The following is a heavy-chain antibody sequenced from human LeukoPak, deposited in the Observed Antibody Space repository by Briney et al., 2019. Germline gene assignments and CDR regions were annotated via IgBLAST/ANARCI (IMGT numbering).Heavy chain of an antibody. V-gene: IGHV4-4*07. J-gene: IGHJ4*02. CDR2: IYTSGST. CDR1: GGSISSYY. CDR3: ARADYYGSGSYYSPYYFDY. D-gene: IGHD3-10*01. Sequence: SETLSLTCTVSGGSISSYYWSWIRQPAGKGLEWIGRIYTSGSTNYNPSLKSRVTMSVDTSKNQFSLKLSSVTAADTAVYYCARADYYGSGSYYSPYYFDYWGQGTLVTISS.